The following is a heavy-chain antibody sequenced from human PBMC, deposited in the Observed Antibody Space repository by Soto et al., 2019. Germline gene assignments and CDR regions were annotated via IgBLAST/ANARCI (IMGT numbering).Heavy chain of an antibody. CDR3: ARDLELRYFDWLLPAYYYYGMDV. CDR1: GFTFSSYW. V-gene: IGHV3-7*01. J-gene: IGHJ6*02. Sequence: GGSLRLSCAASGFTFSSYWMSWVRQAPGKGLEWVANIKQDGSEKYYVDSVKGRFTISRDNAKNSLYLQMNSLRAEDTAVYYCARDLELRYFDWLLPAYYYYGMDVWGQGTTVTVSS. CDR2: IKQDGSEK. D-gene: IGHD3-9*01.